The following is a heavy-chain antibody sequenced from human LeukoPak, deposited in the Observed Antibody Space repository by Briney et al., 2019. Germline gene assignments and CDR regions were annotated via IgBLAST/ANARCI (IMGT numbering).Heavy chain of an antibody. CDR1: GFTFSSYS. V-gene: IGHV3-21*01. Sequence: GGSLRLSCAASGFTFSSYSMNWVRQAPGKGLEWVSSISSSSSYIYYADSVKGRFTISRDNAKNSLYLQMNSLRAEDTAVYYCARLPGDIWSGCSWGLTAYYYYYYMDVWGKGTTVTVSS. D-gene: IGHD3-3*01. J-gene: IGHJ6*03. CDR3: ARLPGDIWSGCSWGLTAYYYYYYMDV. CDR2: ISSSSSYI.